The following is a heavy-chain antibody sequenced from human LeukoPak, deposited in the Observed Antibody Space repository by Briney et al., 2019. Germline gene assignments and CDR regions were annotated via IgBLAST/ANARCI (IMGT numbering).Heavy chain of an antibody. Sequence: GGSLRPSCEALGFTFGSYALSWVRQAPGKGLEWASTISGSGASTYYADSVKGRFTISGDNSKNTLYLQMNSLRAEDTAVYYCVKYYDSSGSYYFDYWGQGTLVTVSS. CDR2: ISGSGAST. J-gene: IGHJ4*02. CDR3: VKYYDSSGSYYFDY. D-gene: IGHD3-22*01. V-gene: IGHV3-23*01. CDR1: GFTFGSYA.